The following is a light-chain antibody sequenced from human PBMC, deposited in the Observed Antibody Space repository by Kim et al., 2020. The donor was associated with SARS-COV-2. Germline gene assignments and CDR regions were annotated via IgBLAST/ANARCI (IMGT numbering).Light chain of an antibody. Sequence: GHRVARSCSATRSNIGRNAVNWNHQLPGTAPKLVIYTDNLRPSGLPERFSGSKSGSSATLSISGLQSDDEADYYCAAWENSLNGYVFGTGTKVTVL. CDR3: AAWENSLNGYV. J-gene: IGLJ1*01. V-gene: IGLV1-44*01. CDR2: TDN. CDR1: RSNIGRNA.